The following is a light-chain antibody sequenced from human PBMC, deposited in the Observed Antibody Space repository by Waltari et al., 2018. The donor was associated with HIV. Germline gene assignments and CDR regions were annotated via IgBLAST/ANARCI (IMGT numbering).Light chain of an antibody. Sequence: QSALTQPPSVSGSPGQSVTISCTGTSSDVGAYDRISWYHQPPGTAPKLMIYEVILRPSGVPDRVSGSKSGNTASLTISGLQAEDEGDYYCSSYTSSNIYVFGTATTVTVL. J-gene: IGLJ1*01. CDR2: EVI. CDR1: SSDVGAYDR. V-gene: IGLV2-18*02. CDR3: SSYTSSNIYV.